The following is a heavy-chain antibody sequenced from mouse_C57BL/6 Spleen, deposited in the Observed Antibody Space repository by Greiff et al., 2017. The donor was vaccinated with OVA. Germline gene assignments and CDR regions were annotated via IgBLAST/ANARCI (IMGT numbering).Heavy chain of an antibody. CDR3: AQIYYGNPLGAMDY. D-gene: IGHD2-1*01. CDR2: IHPNSGST. Sequence: QVQLKQPGAELVKPGASVKLSCKASGYTFTSYWMHWVKQRPGQGLEWIGMIHPNSGSTNYNEKFKSKATLTVDKSSSTAYMQLSSLTSEDSAVYYCAQIYYGNPLGAMDYWGQGTSVTVSS. CDR1: GYTFTSYW. J-gene: IGHJ4*01. V-gene: IGHV1-64*01.